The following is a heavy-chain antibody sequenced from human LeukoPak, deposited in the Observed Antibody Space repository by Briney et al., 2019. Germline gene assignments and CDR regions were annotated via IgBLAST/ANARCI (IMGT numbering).Heavy chain of an antibody. Sequence: AASVKVSCKVSGYTLTELSMHWVRQAPGKGREWMGGFDPEDGETIYAQKFQGRVTMTEDTSTDTAYMELSSLRSEDTAVYYCATYDYGDYNWFDPWGQGTLVTVSS. CDR2: FDPEDGET. CDR1: GYTLTELS. V-gene: IGHV1-24*01. D-gene: IGHD4-17*01. J-gene: IGHJ5*02. CDR3: ATYDYGDYNWFDP.